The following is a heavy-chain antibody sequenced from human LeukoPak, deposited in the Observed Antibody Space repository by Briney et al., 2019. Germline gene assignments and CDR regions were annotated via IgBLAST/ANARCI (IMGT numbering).Heavy chain of an antibody. CDR2: IRSKTNNYAT. V-gene: IGHV3-73*01. D-gene: IGHD2-15*01. CDR1: GFTFSGSA. J-gene: IGHJ4*02. CDR3: RGGGYQY. Sequence: GGSLRLSCAASGFTFSGSAMHWVRQASGKGLEWVGRIRSKTNNYATAYAASVKGRFTISRDDSKNTAYLQMNSLKTEDTAVYYCRGGGYQYWGQGTLVTVSS.